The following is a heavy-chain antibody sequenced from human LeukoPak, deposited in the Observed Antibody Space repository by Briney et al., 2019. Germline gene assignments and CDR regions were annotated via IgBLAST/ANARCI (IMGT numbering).Heavy chain of an antibody. CDR1: GFTFSSYG. V-gene: IGHV3-23*01. J-gene: IGHJ4*02. CDR3: AKSAYYDASGYYREYYFDY. CDR2: ISGSGGST. D-gene: IGHD3-22*01. Sequence: GGSLRLSCAASGFTFSSYGIHWVRQAPGKGLEWVSSISGSGGSTHYADSVKGRFTISRDKTKNTLYLQMNSLRAEDTAVYYCAKSAYYDASGYYREYYFDYWGQGTLVTVSS.